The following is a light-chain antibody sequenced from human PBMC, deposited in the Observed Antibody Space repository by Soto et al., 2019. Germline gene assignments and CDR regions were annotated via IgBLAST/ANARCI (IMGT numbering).Light chain of an antibody. Sequence: QSALTQPPSASGTPGQRVTISCSGSTSNIGSNTVNWYQLLPGTAPKLLIYINSQRPSGVPDRFSGSKSGTSASLAISGLXSEDEADYCCAAWDDSLNGYLFGTGTKVTVL. CDR3: AAWDDSLNGYL. CDR2: INS. CDR1: TSNIGSNT. V-gene: IGLV1-44*01. J-gene: IGLJ1*01.